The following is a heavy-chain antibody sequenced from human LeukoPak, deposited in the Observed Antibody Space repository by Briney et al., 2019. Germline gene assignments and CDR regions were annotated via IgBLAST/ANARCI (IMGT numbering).Heavy chain of an antibody. V-gene: IGHV4-4*07. CDR3: TKDTGWNYLYFFDP. Sequence: PSETLSLTCTVSGASISNFYWSWVRQPAGKGLEWIGRIHGSGSTNYNHNPSLNSRVTMTADTSKNEFSLELTSVTAADTAIYYCTKDTGWNYLYFFDPWGQGTLVTVSS. J-gene: IGHJ5*02. CDR1: GASISNFY. CDR2: IHGSGSTNY. D-gene: IGHD1-7*01.